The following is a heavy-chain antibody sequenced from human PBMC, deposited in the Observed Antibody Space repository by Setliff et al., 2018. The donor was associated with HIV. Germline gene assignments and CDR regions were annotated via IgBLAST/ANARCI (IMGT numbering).Heavy chain of an antibody. CDR3: ATSPRGTYYDILSGRPRGWFDP. J-gene: IGHJ5*02. CDR1: GYTLTELS. CDR2: FDPEAGET. V-gene: IGHV1-24*01. D-gene: IGHD3-9*01. Sequence: GASVKVSCKVSGYTLTELSIHWVRQAPGKGLEWMGGFDPEAGETIYARKFQGRITMTEDTSTDTAYMELGSLRSEDTAVYYCATSPRGTYYDILSGRPRGWFDPWGQGTLVTVSS.